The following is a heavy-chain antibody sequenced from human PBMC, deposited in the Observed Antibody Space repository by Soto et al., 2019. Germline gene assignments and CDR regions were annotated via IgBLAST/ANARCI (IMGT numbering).Heavy chain of an antibody. J-gene: IGHJ4*02. CDR1: GYIFTNYW. Sequence: GESLKISCKGSGYIFTNYWIGWVRQMPGKGLEWMGIIYPGDSDTRYSPSFQGQVTISADKSITTAYLQWRSLKASDTAIYYCVVYSSSSGRHFDYWGQGTLVTVSS. V-gene: IGHV5-51*01. CDR2: IYPGDSDT. CDR3: VVYSSSSGRHFDY. D-gene: IGHD6-6*01.